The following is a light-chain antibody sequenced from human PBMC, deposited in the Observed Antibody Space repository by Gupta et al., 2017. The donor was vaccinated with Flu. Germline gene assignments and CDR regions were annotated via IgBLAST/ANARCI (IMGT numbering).Light chain of an antibody. CDR1: GSNNTNF. Sequence: TLLVSSAARVTASIMDAGSNNTNFLAWYQQQPGKAPRLLIYGTSKMAPSLPPRFSGGGSGTDFTFTIDRPEPQESASYYCHQDKNPPFTFGQGTKLEIK. CDR2: GTS. J-gene: IGKJ2*01. CDR3: HQDKNPPFT. V-gene: IGKV3-20*01.